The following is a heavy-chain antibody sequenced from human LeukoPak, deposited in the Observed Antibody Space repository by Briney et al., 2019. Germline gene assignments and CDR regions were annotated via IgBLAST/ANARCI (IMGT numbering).Heavy chain of an antibody. Sequence: PGGSLRLSCIASGFAFNSYEMNWVRQAPGKRLEWVSYISSSGSIKHYADSVKGRFTISRDNAKNSLYLQVNSLRAEDTAVYYCARARYTSGWETLDYWGQGTLVTVSS. CDR3: ARARYTSGWETLDY. J-gene: IGHJ4*02. CDR1: GFAFNSYE. D-gene: IGHD6-19*01. CDR2: ISSSGSIK. V-gene: IGHV3-48*03.